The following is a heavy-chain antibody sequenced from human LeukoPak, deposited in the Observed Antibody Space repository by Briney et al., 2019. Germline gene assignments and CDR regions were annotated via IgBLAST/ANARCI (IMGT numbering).Heavy chain of an antibody. CDR3: ARDAYSSSSFDY. V-gene: IGHV3-21*01. D-gene: IGHD6-19*01. J-gene: IGHJ4*02. CDR2: ITSSSNYI. Sequence: GGSLRLSCAAPGFIFSSYTMNWVRQAPGKGLEWVSSITSSSNYIYYADSVKGRFTISRDNAKNSLFLQMNSLRSEDTAVYYCARDAYSSSSFDYWGQGTLVTVSS. CDR1: GFIFSSYT.